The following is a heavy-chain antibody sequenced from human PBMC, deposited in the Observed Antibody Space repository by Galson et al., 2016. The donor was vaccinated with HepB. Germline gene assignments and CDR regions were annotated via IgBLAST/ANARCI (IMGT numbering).Heavy chain of an antibody. CDR3: AKPPVIYTLLSTMAV. Sequence: RSLRLSCAASGFTFSSYGMHWVRQAPGKGLEWVAIISYDGSNHYYPDSVKGRFTISRDNSKNTLYLQINSLRAEDTAVYYCAKPPVIYTLLSTMAVWGQGTTVTVSS. D-gene: IGHD2-21*01. CDR1: GFTFSSYG. V-gene: IGHV3-30*18. CDR2: ISYDGSNH. J-gene: IGHJ6*02.